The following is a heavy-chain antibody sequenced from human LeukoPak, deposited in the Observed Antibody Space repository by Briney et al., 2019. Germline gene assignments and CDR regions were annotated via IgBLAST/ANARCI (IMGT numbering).Heavy chain of an antibody. CDR2: INPSGGST. J-gene: IGHJ4*02. CDR1: GYTFTSYY. V-gene: IGHV1-46*01. CDR3: VRVSSGWLDFDY. Sequence: GASVKVSCKASGYTFTSYYMHWVRQAPGQGLEWMGIINPSGGSTSYAQKFQGRVTMTRDTSISTAYMELSSLTSEDTAVYYCVRVSSGWLDFDYWGQGTLVTVSS. D-gene: IGHD6-19*01.